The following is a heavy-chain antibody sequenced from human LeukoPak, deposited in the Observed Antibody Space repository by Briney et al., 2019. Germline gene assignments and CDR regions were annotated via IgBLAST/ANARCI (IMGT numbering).Heavy chain of an antibody. CDR2: ISSSSSYI. J-gene: IGHJ4*02. V-gene: IGHV3-21*01. CDR3: ARGGVGDYVGIVGVY. CDR1: GFTFSSYS. D-gene: IGHD4-17*01. Sequence: GGSLRLSCAASGFTFSSYSMNWVRQAPGKGLEWVSSISSSSSYIYYADSVKGRFTISRDNAKNSLYLQMNSLRAEDTAVYYCARGGVGDYVGIVGVYWGQGTLVTVSS.